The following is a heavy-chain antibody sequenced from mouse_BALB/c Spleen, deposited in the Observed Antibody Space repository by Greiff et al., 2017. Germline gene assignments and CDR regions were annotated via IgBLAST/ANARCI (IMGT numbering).Heavy chain of an antibody. V-gene: IGHV5-6*01. CDR1: GFTFSSYG. J-gene: IGHJ3*01. CDR2: ISSGGSYT. CDR3: ARYDYDEGAWFAY. Sequence: EVQRVESGGDLVKPGGSLKLSCAASGFTFSSYGMSWVRQTPDKRLEWVATISSGGSYTYYPDSVKGRFTISRDNAKNTLYLQMSSLKSEDTAMYYRARYDYDEGAWFAYWGQGTLVTVSA. D-gene: IGHD2-4*01.